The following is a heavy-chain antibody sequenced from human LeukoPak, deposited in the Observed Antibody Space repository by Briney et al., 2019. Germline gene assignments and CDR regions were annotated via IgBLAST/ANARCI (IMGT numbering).Heavy chain of an antibody. J-gene: IGHJ4*02. D-gene: IGHD2-2*01. CDR2: ISSNGAST. V-gene: IGHV3-64*01. CDR1: GFPFSSYA. CDR3: ARSEGGSTSCYPDY. Sequence: GGSLRLSCAASGFPFSSYAMHWVRQAPGKGLENVSAISSNGASTSYANSVKGRFTISRDNSKNSLYLQMVSLRAEDMAVYYCARSEGGSTSCYPDYWGQGTLVTVSS.